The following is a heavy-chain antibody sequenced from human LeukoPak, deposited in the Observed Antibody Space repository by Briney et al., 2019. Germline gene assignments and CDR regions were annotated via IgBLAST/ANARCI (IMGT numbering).Heavy chain of an antibody. CDR2: IYTSGST. J-gene: IGHJ6*03. D-gene: IGHD1-20*01. CDR3: ASNWNRITYYYYYMDV. CDR1: GGSISSYY. Sequence: SETLSLTCTASGGSISSYYWSWIRQPPGKGLEWIGYIYTSGSTNYNPSLKSRVTISVDTSKNQFSLKLSSVTAADTAVYYCASNWNRITYYYYYMDVWGKGTTVTVSS. V-gene: IGHV4-4*09.